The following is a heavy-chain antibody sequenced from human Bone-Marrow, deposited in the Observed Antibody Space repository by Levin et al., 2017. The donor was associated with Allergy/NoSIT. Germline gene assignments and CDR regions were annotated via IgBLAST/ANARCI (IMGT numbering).Heavy chain of an antibody. CDR1: GLKFDDYS. CDR3: TKRNFYYGLDV. Sequence: GGSLRLSCIASGLKFDDYSFHWVRQAPGKGLEWISTISWNGGIIYYADSVKGRFTISRDNANNALFLQMSSLRADDTAFYFCTKRNFYYGLDVWGQGTAVTVSS. V-gene: IGHV3-9*01. CDR2: ISWNGGII. J-gene: IGHJ6*02.